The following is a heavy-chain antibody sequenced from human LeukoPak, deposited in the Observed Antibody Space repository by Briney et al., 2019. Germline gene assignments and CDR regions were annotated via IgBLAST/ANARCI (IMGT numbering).Heavy chain of an antibody. Sequence: GGSLRLSCAASGFTFSSYAMSWVRQAPGKGLEWVSAISGSGGSTYYADSVKGRFTISRDNSKNTLYLQMNSLRAEDTAVYYCARSPRGYSFYFDYWGQGTLVTVSS. CDR3: ARSPRGYSFYFDY. CDR1: GFTFSSYA. V-gene: IGHV3-23*01. CDR2: ISGSGGST. D-gene: IGHD3-22*01. J-gene: IGHJ4*02.